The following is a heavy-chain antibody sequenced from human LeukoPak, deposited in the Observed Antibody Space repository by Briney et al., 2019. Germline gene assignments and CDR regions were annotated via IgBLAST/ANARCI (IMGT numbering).Heavy chain of an antibody. CDR1: GFTFEDYG. J-gene: IGHJ4*02. CDR2: IDRNGDST. D-gene: IGHD2-2*01. CDR3: ARGPFGCSSTSCYFGTADY. V-gene: IGHV3-20*04. Sequence: GGSLRLSCAASGFTFEDYGMSWVRQGPGKGLEWVSAIDRNGDSTGYADSVKGRFTISRDNAKNSLYLQMNSLRAEDMAVYYCARGPFGCSSTSCYFGTADYWGQGTLVTVSS.